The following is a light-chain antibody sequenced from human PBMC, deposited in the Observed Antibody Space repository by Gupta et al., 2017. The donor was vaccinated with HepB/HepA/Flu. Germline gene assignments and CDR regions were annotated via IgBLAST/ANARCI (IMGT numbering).Light chain of an antibody. Sequence: DSQMTQSPSTLSSSVGYRVTMTCLACQSNSTSLAWHHQKPGKAPNPLIYKASSLESGVPSRFSGSGSGTEFTLTISVLQPDDFATYYCQQDNSYPTTFGQGTKVEIK. V-gene: IGKV1-5*03. CDR1: QSNSTS. J-gene: IGKJ1*01. CDR2: KAS. CDR3: QQDNSYPTT.